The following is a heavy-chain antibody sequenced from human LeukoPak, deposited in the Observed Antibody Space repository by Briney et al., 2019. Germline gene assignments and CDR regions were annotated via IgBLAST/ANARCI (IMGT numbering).Heavy chain of an antibody. CDR1: GGSVNSGSYY. Sequence: SETLSLTCTVSGGSVNSGSYYWSWIRQPPGKGLEWIGYIYYSGSTNYNPSLESRVTISVDTSKNQFSLKLSSVTAADTAVYYCARVRGYCSGGSCPRLFDYWGQGTLVTVSS. CDR2: IYYSGST. V-gene: IGHV4-61*01. J-gene: IGHJ4*02. CDR3: ARVRGYCSGGSCPRLFDY. D-gene: IGHD2-15*01.